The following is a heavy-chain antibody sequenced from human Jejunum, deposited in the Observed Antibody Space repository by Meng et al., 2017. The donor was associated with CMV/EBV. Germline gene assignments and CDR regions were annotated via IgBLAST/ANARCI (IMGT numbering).Heavy chain of an antibody. CDR3: ARDWGAYTDYFFDY. Sequence: GYTSSDYYIFWVRQAPGQGLGWMGWINPNTSGTTYSQEFQGRVTMTRDTSISTAYMEVTRLRSDDTAVYYCARDWGAYTDYFFDYWGQGTLVTVSS. CDR1: GYTSSDYY. CDR2: INPNTSGT. J-gene: IGHJ4*02. D-gene: IGHD3-16*01. V-gene: IGHV1-2*02.